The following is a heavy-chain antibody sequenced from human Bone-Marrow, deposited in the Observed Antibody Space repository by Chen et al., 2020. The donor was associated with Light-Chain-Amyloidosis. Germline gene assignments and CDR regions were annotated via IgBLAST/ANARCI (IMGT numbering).Heavy chain of an antibody. J-gene: IGHJ6*02. V-gene: IGHV4-31*03. Sequence: QVQLQESGPGLVKPSQTLSLTCSVSGASISRAGYFWGWIRQFPGGGLEWMGHIHYTGNTNYTPSLRCRITISIDTSKTQFSLILRSVTAAATALFYCARMSQSYSCFDFWGQGTTVTVSS. CDR1: GASISRAGYF. CDR3: ARMSQSYSCFDF. D-gene: IGHD2-21*01. CDR2: IHYTGNT.